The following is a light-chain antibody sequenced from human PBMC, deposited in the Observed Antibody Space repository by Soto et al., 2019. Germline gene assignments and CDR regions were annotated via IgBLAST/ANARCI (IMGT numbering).Light chain of an antibody. Sequence: EIAMTQSPATLSVSPGERATLSCRASQSVGSNLAWYQQKPGQAPRLLIYGASTRATGIPARFSGSGSGTEFTLTISSLQSEDFAVYYCQQYINWPPVTFGQGTKVEI. CDR1: QSVGSN. CDR2: GAS. CDR3: QQYINWPPVT. V-gene: IGKV3-15*01. J-gene: IGKJ1*01.